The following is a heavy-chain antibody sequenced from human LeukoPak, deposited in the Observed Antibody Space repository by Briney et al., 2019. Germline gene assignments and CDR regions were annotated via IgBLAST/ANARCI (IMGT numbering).Heavy chain of an antibody. CDR3: AKGDCSSTSCYTSPFDY. CDR1: GFTFSSYA. CDR2: ISGSGGST. J-gene: IGHJ4*02. Sequence: GGSLRLSCAASGFTFSSYAMSWVRQAPGKGLEWVSAISGSGGSTYYADSVEGRFTISRDNSKNTLYLQMNSLRAEDTAVYYCAKGDCSSTSCYTSPFDYWGQGTLVTVSS. D-gene: IGHD2-2*02. V-gene: IGHV3-23*01.